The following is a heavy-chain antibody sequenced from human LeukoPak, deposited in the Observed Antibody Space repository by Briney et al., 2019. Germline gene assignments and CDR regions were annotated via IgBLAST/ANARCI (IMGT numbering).Heavy chain of an antibody. CDR3: ARDGRAFSSSRPDQGFDP. CDR1: GYTFTSYD. V-gene: IGHV1-8*01. Sequence: ASVKVSCKASGYTFTSYDINWVRQATGQGLEWMGWMNPNSGNTGYAQKFQGRVTMTRNTSISTAYMELSSLRSEDTAVYYCARDGRAFSSSRPDQGFDPWGQGTLVTVSS. J-gene: IGHJ5*02. D-gene: IGHD6-13*01. CDR2: MNPNSGNT.